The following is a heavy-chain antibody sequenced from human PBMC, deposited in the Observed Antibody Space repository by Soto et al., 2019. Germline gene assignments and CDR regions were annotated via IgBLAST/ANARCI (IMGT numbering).Heavy chain of an antibody. J-gene: IGHJ6*02. Sequence: SETLSLTSTASGGSISSSSYYWGWFRQPPGKGLEWIGSIYYSGSTYYNPSLKSRVTISVDTSKNQFSLKLSSVTAADTAVYYCARHLYDIYGGLGGGMDVWGQGTTVTVSS. CDR2: IYYSGST. CDR1: GGSISSSSYY. CDR3: ARHLYDIYGGLGGGMDV. D-gene: IGHD3-9*01. V-gene: IGHV4-39*01.